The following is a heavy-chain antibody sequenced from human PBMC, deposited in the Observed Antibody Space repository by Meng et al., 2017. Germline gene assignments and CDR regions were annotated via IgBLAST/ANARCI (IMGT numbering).Heavy chain of an antibody. CDR3: ARDRKDDYVWGRRDAFDI. V-gene: IGHV3-21*01. CDR2: ISSSSSYI. D-gene: IGHD3-16*01. J-gene: IGHJ3*02. Sequence: GGSLRLSCAASGFTFSSYSMNWVRQAPGKGLEWVSSISSSSSYIYYADSVKGRFTISRDNANNSLYLQMSSLRAEDTAVYYCARDRKDDYVWGRRDAFDIWGQGTMVTVSS. CDR1: GFTFSSYS.